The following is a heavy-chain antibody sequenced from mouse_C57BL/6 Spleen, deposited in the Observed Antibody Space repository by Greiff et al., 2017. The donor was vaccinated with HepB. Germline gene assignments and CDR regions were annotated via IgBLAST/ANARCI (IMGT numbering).Heavy chain of an antibody. Sequence: QVQLKHSGAELVRPGASVKLSCKASGYTFTDYYINWVKQRPGQGLEWIARIYPGSGNTYYNEKFKGKATLTAEKSSSTAYMQLSSLTSADSAVYFCARLNSSGSWYFDVWGTGTTVTVSS. J-gene: IGHJ1*03. CDR3: ARLNSSGSWYFDV. D-gene: IGHD3-2*02. V-gene: IGHV1-76*01. CDR1: GYTFTDYY. CDR2: IYPGSGNT.